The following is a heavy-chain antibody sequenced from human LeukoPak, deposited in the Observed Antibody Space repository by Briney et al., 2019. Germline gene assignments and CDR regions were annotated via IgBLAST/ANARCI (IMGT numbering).Heavy chain of an antibody. CDR3: ARGGYYYNSSGQGNFDY. CDR1: GFTFSDYY. D-gene: IGHD3-22*01. J-gene: IGHJ4*02. Sequence: GSLRLSCAAFGFTFSDYYMSWIRQAPGKGLEWVSYISSSGSTIYYADSVKGRFTISRDNAKNSLYLQMNSLRAEDTAVYYCARGGYYYNSSGQGNFDYWGQGTLVTVSS. V-gene: IGHV3-11*01. CDR2: ISSSGSTI.